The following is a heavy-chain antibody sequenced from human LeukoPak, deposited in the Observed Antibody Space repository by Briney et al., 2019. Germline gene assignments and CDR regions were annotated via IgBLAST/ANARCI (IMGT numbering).Heavy chain of an antibody. CDR1: GGSLSGYY. CDR2: INRSGSA. D-gene: IGHD1-1*01. J-gene: IGHJ4*02. V-gene: IGHV4-34*01. Sequence: SETLSLTCAVYGGSLSGYYWRWIRQPPGRGLEWIGEINRSGSANDNPSLKSRVTVSVDTSKNQFSLKLSSVTAADTAVYYCARAHYGTASPAGGLWGQGTLVTVSS. CDR3: ARAHYGTASPAGGL.